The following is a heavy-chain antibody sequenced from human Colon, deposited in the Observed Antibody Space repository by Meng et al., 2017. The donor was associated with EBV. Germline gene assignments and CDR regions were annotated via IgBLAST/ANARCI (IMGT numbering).Heavy chain of an antibody. CDR2: INSNWNT. V-gene: IGHV4-39*07. D-gene: IGHD3-16*01. J-gene: IGHJ4*02. CDR1: GDSFSDTNHF. Sequence: WWTVSLTYIVSGDSFSDTNHFWGWVRQTPGKGLEWVGSINSNWNTYSNPSLTSRVTMSLDTSNNQFSLKLSSVTAADTAVYYCVRVRGDFDYWGQGTLVTVSS. CDR3: VRVRGDFDY.